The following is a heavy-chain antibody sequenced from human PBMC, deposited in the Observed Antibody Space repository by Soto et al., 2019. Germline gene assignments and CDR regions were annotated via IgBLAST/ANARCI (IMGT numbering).Heavy chain of an antibody. V-gene: IGHV1-69*01. CDR2: IFPNVGTA. CDR3: ARARYSSRWGTFDN. D-gene: IGHD6-19*01. CDR1: GGSFSTNE. J-gene: IGHJ4*02. Sequence: QVHLEQSGAEMKKPGTSVKISCKASGGSFSTNEIDWVRQAPGQGLEWMGRIFPNVGTADYAQKFRGRLTIIADESTSTVFMELSRLSPADTAVYFCARARYSSRWGTFDNWGQGTQVAVSS.